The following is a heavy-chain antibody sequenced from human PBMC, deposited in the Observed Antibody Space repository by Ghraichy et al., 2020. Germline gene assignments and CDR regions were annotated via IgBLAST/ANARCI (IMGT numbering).Heavy chain of an antibody. V-gene: IGHV3-7*01. CDR1: GFTFSGDG. D-gene: IGHD3-10*01. Sequence: GGSLRLSCVGSGFTFSGDGMSWVRQAPGKGLEWVANIKQDESEKNYVDSVKGRFTISRDNAKNSLYLQMNSLRAEDTAVYYCARVGCYGSGPIGYWGQGTLVTVAS. CDR2: IKQDESEK. J-gene: IGHJ4*02. CDR3: ARVGCYGSGPIGY.